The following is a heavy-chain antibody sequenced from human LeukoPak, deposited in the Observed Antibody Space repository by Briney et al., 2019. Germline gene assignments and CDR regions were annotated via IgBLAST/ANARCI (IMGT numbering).Heavy chain of an antibody. CDR3: ARVNGDYMFYYGMDV. V-gene: IGHV4-59*10. CDR2: IYTSGST. CDR1: GGSFSGYY. Sequence: PSETLSLTCAVYGGSFSGYYWSWIRQPAGKGLEWIGRIYTSGSTNYNPSLKSRVTMSVDTSKNQFSLKLSSVTAADTAVYYCARVNGDYMFYYGMDVWGQGTTVTVSS. D-gene: IGHD4-17*01. J-gene: IGHJ6*02.